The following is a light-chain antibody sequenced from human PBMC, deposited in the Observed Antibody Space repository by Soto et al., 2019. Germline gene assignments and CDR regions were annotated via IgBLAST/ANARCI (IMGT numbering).Light chain of an antibody. V-gene: IGKV3D-15*01. J-gene: IGKJ5*01. Sequence: EIVMTQSPATLSVSPGERATRSCRASQSVSSNLPWYQQQPGQAPRLLIYGASIRATGIPARFSGSGSGTGFILTISSLKSEDFAFYYCQQYNNGTLLFGQWTRLEIK. CDR3: QQYNNGTLL. CDR2: GAS. CDR1: QSVSSN.